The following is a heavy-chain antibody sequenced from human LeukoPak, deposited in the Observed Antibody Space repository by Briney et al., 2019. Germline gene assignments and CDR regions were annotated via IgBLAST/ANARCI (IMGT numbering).Heavy chain of an antibody. CDR1: GFTVSGNY. CDR3: VRQLVS. J-gene: IGHJ5*02. V-gene: IGHV3-66*04. CDR2: IYSGGTT. Sequence: GGSLRLSCAVSGFTVSGNYMSWVRQAPGKGLEWVSLIYSGGTTYYADSVKGRFTISRDNAKNSLYLQMNSLRAEDTAVYYCVRQLVSWGQGTLVTVSS.